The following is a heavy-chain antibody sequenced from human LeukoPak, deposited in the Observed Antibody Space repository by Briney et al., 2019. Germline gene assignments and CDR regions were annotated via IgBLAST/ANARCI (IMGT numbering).Heavy chain of an antibody. CDR2: IKLDGGEK. J-gene: IGHJ6*02. CDR3: ASGFYYDSSGSYPIYYYVMDV. CDR1: GFTFSSYW. Sequence: GGSLRLSCAASGFTFSSYWMSWVRQAPGKGLEWVANIKLDGGEKYYVDSVKGRFTISRDNAKNSLYLQINSLRAEDTAVFYCASGFYYDSSGSYPIYYYVMDVWGQGTTVTVSS. D-gene: IGHD3-22*01. V-gene: IGHV3-7*01.